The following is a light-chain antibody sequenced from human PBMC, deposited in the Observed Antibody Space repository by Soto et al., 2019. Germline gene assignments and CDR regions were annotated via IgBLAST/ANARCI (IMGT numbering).Light chain of an antibody. Sequence: EIVLTQSPGTLSLSPGERATLSCRASQSVSSSYLAWYQQKPGQAPRLLICGASSRATGIPARFSGSGSGTDFTRTIRSVEHEDFAVYYCQQYGSSLFTFGPGPKVDIK. CDR2: GAS. CDR3: QQYGSSLFT. CDR1: QSVSSSY. J-gene: IGKJ3*01. V-gene: IGKV3-20*01.